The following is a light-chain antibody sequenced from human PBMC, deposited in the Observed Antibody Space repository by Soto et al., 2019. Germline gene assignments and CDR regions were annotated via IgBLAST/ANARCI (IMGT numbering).Light chain of an antibody. CDR1: QTVSSS. V-gene: IGKV3-11*01. CDR3: QQHINWPLT. CDR2: EAS. J-gene: IGKJ4*01. Sequence: EIVLTQSPGTLSLSPGERATLSCRASQTVSSSLAWYQQKPGQAPRLLIYEASNRATGIPARFGGSGSGADFTLTISSLEPEDFALYYCQQHINWPLTFGGGTKVDIK.